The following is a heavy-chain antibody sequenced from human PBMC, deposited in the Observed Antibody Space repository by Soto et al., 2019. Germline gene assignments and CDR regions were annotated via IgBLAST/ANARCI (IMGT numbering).Heavy chain of an antibody. CDR2: IIPILGIA. V-gene: IGHV1-69*08. D-gene: IGHD6-13*01. J-gene: IGHJ4*02. CDR1: GGTFSSYT. Sequence: QVQLVQSGAEVKKPGSSVKVSCKASGGTFSSYTISWVRQAPGQGLEWMGRIIPILGIANYAQKFQGRVKNTADKSSSKAYMELSSLRSEDTAGYYCARDDYSSSWTLDYWGQGTLVTVSS. CDR3: ARDDYSSSWTLDY.